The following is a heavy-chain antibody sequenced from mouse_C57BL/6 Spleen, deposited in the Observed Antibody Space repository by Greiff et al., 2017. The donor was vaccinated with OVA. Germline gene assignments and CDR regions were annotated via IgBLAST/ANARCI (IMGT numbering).Heavy chain of an antibody. CDR3: ARKDYDLDY. J-gene: IGHJ2*01. Sequence: VQLHQPGAELVRPGTSVKLSCKASGYTFTSYWMHWVKQRPGQGLEWIGVIDPSDSYTNYNQKFKGKATLTVDTSSSTAYMPLSSLTSEDSAVYYCARKDYDLDYWGQGTTLTVSS. D-gene: IGHD2-4*01. CDR1: GYTFTSYW. CDR2: IDPSDSYT. V-gene: IGHV1-59*01.